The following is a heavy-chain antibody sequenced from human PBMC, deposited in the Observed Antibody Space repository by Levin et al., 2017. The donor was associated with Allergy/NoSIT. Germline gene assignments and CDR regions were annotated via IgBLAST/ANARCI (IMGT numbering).Heavy chain of an antibody. CDR3: VKEKSLYDSGWYLGD. Sequence: GESLKISCSASGFTFGAFSMHWVRQAPGKGLEYVSRINNNGGSTIYADSVKGRFTVSRDNSKNTLSLQLSSLRVEDTAVYFCVKEKSLYDSGWYLGDWGQGPLVTVSS. V-gene: IGHV3-64D*06. D-gene: IGHD3-22*01. CDR1: GFTFGAFS. CDR2: INNNGGST. J-gene: IGHJ4*02.